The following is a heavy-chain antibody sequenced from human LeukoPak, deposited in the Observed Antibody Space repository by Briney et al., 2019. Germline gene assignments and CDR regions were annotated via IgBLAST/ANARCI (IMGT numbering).Heavy chain of an antibody. J-gene: IGHJ4*02. CDR3: ARGAPSLGIAAVRFDY. Sequence: SETLSLTCTVSGGSISSYYWSWIRQPPGKGLEWIGYIYYSGSTNHNPSLKSRVTISVDTSKNQFSLKLSSVTAADTAVYYCARGAPSLGIAAVRFDYWGQGTLVTVSS. V-gene: IGHV4-59*01. CDR1: GGSISSYY. CDR2: IYYSGST. D-gene: IGHD6-13*01.